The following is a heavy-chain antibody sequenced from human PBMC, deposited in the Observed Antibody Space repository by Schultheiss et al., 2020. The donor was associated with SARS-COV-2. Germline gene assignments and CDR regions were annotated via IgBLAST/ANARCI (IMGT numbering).Heavy chain of an antibody. J-gene: IGHJ5*02. CDR1: GGSISSYY. CDR3: ARDRDQSYDILTGYYRGYFDP. V-gene: IGHV4-59*12. CDR2: IYHSGST. D-gene: IGHD3-9*01. Sequence: SETLSLTCTVSGGSISSYYWSWIRQPPGKGLEWIGSIYHSGSTYYNPSLKSRVTISVDTSKNQFSLKLSSVTAADTAVYYCARDRDQSYDILTGYYRGYFDPWGQGTLVTVSS.